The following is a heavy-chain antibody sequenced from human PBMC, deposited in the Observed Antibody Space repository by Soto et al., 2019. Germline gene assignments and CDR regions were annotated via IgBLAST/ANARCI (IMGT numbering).Heavy chain of an antibody. CDR2: IYDSGSS. Sequence: PSETLSLTCTVSGASISSGDYFWSWIRQSPGKGLEWIGYIYDSGSSYYNPSLKSRVTMSVDTSKNQFSLKVRSVTAADTAVYYCAREKGYISGPKNFDYWGQGTLVTVSS. D-gene: IGHD5-12*01. CDR3: AREKGYISGPKNFDY. CDR1: GASISSGDYF. J-gene: IGHJ4*02. V-gene: IGHV4-30-4*01.